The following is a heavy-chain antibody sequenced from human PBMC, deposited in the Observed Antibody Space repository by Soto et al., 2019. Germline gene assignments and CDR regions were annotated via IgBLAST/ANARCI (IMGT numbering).Heavy chain of an antibody. CDR3: AKVGYCSSTSCYQRPGNY. D-gene: IGHD2-2*01. CDR1: GFTFSSYA. V-gene: IGHV3-23*01. CDR2: ISGSGGST. J-gene: IGHJ4*02. Sequence: GGSLRLSCAASGFTFSSYAMSWVRQAPGKGLEWVSAISGSGGSTYYADSVKGRFTISRDNSKNTLYLQMNSLRAEDTAVYYCAKVGYCSSTSCYQRPGNYWGQGTLVTVSS.